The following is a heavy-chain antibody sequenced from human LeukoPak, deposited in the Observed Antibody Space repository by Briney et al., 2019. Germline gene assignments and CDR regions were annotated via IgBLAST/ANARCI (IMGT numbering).Heavy chain of an antibody. CDR3: ARVGIAAAGLDY. V-gene: IGHV1-46*01. CDR1: GYTFTSYY. CDR2: INPSGGST. Sequence: ASVKVSCKASGYTFTSYYMHWVRQAPGQGLEWMGTINPSGGSTSYAQKFQGRVTMTRDTSTSTVYMELSSLRSEDTAVYYCARVGIAAAGLDYWGQGTLVTVSS. D-gene: IGHD6-13*01. J-gene: IGHJ4*02.